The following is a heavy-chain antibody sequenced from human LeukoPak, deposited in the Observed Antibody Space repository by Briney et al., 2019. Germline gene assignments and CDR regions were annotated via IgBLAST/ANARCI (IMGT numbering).Heavy chain of an antibody. CDR3: AREFSGSSDEYYYYMDV. J-gene: IGHJ6*03. Sequence: ASVKVSCKASGYTLTSYGISWVRQAPGQGLEWMGWISAYNGNTNYAQKLQGRVTLTTDTSTSTAYMELRSLRSDDTAVYYCAREFSGSSDEYYYYMDVWGKGTTVTISS. CDR1: GYTLTSYG. V-gene: IGHV1-18*01. D-gene: IGHD1-26*01. CDR2: ISAYNGNT.